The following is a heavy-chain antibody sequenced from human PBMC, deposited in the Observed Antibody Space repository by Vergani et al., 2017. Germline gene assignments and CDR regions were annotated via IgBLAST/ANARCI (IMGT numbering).Heavy chain of an antibody. Sequence: EVQLLESGGGLVQPGGSLRLSCASSGFTFSSYAMSWVRQALGKGLEWVPAISGSSGSTYYADSVKGRFTISRDNSKNTLYLQMNSLRAEDTAVYYCAKESSGYYKFGAFDIWGQGTMVTVSS. V-gene: IGHV3-23*01. CDR2: ISGSSGST. CDR3: AKESSGYYKFGAFDI. J-gene: IGHJ3*02. D-gene: IGHD3-22*01. CDR1: GFTFSSYA.